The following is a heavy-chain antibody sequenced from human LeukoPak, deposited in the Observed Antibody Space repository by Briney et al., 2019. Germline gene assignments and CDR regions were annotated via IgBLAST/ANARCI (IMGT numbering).Heavy chain of an antibody. J-gene: IGHJ5*02. D-gene: IGHD6-19*01. V-gene: IGHV1-8*01. CDR1: GYTFTTYD. CDR2: MDPNSGNT. CDR3: ARGRGSGHKENWFDP. Sequence: ASVKVSCKASGYTFTTYDINWVRQATGQGLEWMGWMDPNSGNTGYTQKFQGRVIMTRNTSMSTAYMELSSLRSEDTAVYYCARGRGSGHKENWFDPWGQGTLVTVSS.